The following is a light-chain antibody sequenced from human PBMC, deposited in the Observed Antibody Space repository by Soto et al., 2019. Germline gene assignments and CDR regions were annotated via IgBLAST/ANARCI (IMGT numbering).Light chain of an antibody. CDR3: QKYDSAPT. V-gene: IGKV1-27*01. J-gene: IGKJ1*01. CDR2: SAS. Sequence: DIQMTQSPSPLSASVGDRVTITCRASQGISNSLAWYQQKPGKVPHLLIHSASILQSGVPSRFSGSGSGTDFTLTISSLQPEDVATYYCQKYDSAPTFGQGTKVEIK. CDR1: QGISNS.